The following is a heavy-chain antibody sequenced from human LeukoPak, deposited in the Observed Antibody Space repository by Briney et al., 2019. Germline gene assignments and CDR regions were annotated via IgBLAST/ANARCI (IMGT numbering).Heavy chain of an antibody. CDR2: ISGSGGST. V-gene: IGHV3-23*01. Sequence: GGSLRLSCAASGFTFSSYAMSWVRQAPGKGLEWVSAISGSGGSTYYADSVKGRFTISRDNSENTLYLQMNSLRAEDTAVYYCAKGGLNGNWFDPWGQGTLVTVSS. CDR3: AKGGLNGNWFDP. J-gene: IGHJ5*02. D-gene: IGHD3/OR15-3a*01. CDR1: GFTFSSYA.